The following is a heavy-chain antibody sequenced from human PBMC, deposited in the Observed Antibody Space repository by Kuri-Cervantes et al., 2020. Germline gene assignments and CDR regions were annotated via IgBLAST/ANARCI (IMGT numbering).Heavy chain of an antibody. J-gene: IGHJ4*02. D-gene: IGHD3-10*01. CDR3: ARSSAGSGYFDY. Sequence: GGSLRLSCTASGFTFSGYWMHWFRQAPGEGLVWVSRIHSDGTSANYADSVKGRFTISIDNSKNTLYLQMNSLRAEDTAVYYCARSSAGSGYFDYWGQGTLVTVSS. CDR1: GFTFSGYW. CDR2: IHSDGTSA. V-gene: IGHV3-74*01.